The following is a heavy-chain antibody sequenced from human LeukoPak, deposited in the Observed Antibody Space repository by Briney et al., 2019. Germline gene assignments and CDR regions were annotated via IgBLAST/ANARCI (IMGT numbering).Heavy chain of an antibody. D-gene: IGHD6-13*01. CDR2: MNPNSGNT. V-gene: IGHV1-8*02. CDR3: ARGPVSGSSSTGYVNY. Sequence: ASVKVSCKASGYTFIGYYMHWVRQATGQGLEWMGWMNPNSGNTGYAQKFQGRVTMTRNTSISTAYMELSSLRSEDTAVYYCARGPVSGSSSTGYVNYWGQGTLVTVSS. J-gene: IGHJ4*02. CDR1: GYTFIGYY.